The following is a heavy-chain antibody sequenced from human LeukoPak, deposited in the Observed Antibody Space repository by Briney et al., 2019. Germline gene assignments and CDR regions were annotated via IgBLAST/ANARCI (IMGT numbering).Heavy chain of an antibody. J-gene: IGHJ6*02. V-gene: IGHV3-23*01. CDR2: ISGSGGST. Sequence: GGSLRLSCAASGFTFSGYAMSWVRQAPGKGLEWVSAISGSGGSTYYADSVKGRFTISRDNSKNTLYLQMNSLRAEDTAVYYCAKDRSSGGSYYGMDVWGQGTTVTVSS. D-gene: IGHD2-15*01. CDR1: GFTFSGYA. CDR3: AKDRSSGGSYYGMDV.